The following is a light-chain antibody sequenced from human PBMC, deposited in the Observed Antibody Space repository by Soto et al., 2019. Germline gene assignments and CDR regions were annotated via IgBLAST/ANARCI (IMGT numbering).Light chain of an antibody. Sequence: QSVLTQPPSVSGAPGQRVTISCTGSSSNGAGYDVQWYQQLPGTAPKLLIYGNTNRPSGVPDRFSASKSGTSASLAITGLQAEDEVDYYCQSYDSSLSGVVFGGGTKLTVL. CDR3: QSYDSSLSGVV. V-gene: IGLV1-40*01. CDR2: GNT. CDR1: SSNGAGYD. J-gene: IGLJ2*01.